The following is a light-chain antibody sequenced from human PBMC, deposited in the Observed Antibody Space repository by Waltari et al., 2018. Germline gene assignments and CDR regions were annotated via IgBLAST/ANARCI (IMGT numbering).Light chain of an antibody. V-gene: IGKV4-1*01. CDR3: QQYYSSPLT. J-gene: IGKJ4*01. CDR1: QSVFHTNNKNY. Sequence: DIVMTQSPDSLAVSLGERATISCKSSQSVFHTNNKNYLAWYQQKPGQPPRLLFYWASTRESGVPDRFSDSGSGTDFTLAISSLQAEDVAIYFCQQYYSSPLTFGGGTKVEIK. CDR2: WAS.